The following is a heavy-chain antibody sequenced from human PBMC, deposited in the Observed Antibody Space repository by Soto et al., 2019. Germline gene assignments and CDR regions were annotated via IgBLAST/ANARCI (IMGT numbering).Heavy chain of an antibody. CDR1: GFTFSSYW. D-gene: IGHD1-26*01. Sequence: GGSLRLSCAASGFTFSSYWMSWVRQAPGKGLEWVANIKQDGTEKYYVDSVKGRFTISRDNAKNSLYLQMNSLRAEDTAVYYCARLVSAAANDYCGQGTLVTVS. V-gene: IGHV3-7*04. CDR3: ARLVSAAANDY. CDR2: IKQDGTEK. J-gene: IGHJ4*02.